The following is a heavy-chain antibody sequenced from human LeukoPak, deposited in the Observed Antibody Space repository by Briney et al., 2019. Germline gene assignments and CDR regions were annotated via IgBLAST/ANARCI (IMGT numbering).Heavy chain of an antibody. CDR2: ISYSGST. Sequence: KPSETLSLTCTVSGGSISSYYWNWIRQPPGKGLEWIGYISYSGSTNYNPSLKSRVTTSVDTSKNQFSLKLSSVTAADTAVYYCAGRLWRRDGYNLSAFDIWGQGTMDTVSS. D-gene: IGHD5-24*01. J-gene: IGHJ3*02. V-gene: IGHV4-59*01. CDR1: GGSISSYY. CDR3: AGRLWRRDGYNLSAFDI.